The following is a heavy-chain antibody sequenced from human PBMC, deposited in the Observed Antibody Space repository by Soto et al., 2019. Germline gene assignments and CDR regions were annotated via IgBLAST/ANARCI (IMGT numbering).Heavy chain of an antibody. J-gene: IGHJ4*02. D-gene: IGHD6-19*01. CDR1: GYTFTSYG. CDR2: INAYNGNT. V-gene: IGHV1-18*01. Sequence: QVQLVQSGAEVKKPGASVKVSCKASGYTFTSYGISWVRQAPGQGLEWMGWINAYNGNTNFAQKLQGRVPMNTATSTTTAYMELRSLRSGATAVYSCARDPVAGTYFDYWGQGTLVTVSS. CDR3: ARDPVAGTYFDY.